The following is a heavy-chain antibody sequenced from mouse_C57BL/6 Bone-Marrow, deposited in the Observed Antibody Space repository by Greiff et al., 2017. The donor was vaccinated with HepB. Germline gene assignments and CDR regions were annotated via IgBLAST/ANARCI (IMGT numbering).Heavy chain of an antibody. CDR3: TTRRAVVATNWYFDV. CDR2: IDPENGDT. D-gene: IGHD1-1*01. J-gene: IGHJ1*03. Sequence: VQLQQSGAELVRPGASVKLSCTASGFNIKDDYMHWVKQRPEQGLEWIGWIDPENGDTEYASKFQGKATITADTSSNTAYLQLSSLTSEDTAVYYCTTRRAVVATNWYFDVWGTGTTVTVSS. V-gene: IGHV14-4*01. CDR1: GFNIKDDY.